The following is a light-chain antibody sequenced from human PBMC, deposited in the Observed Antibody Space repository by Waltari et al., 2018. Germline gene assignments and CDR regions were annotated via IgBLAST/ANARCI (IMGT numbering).Light chain of an antibody. CDR1: QSIGRY. CDR3: QNHERLPAV. V-gene: IGKV3-20*01. J-gene: IGKJ1*01. CDR2: GAS. Sequence: EIVLTQSPGTLSLSPGDSATLSCRASQSIGRYLVWYQQKPGQAPRLLIYGASSRAAGIPDRFSGSGSGTDFSLTISRLEPEDFAVYYCQNHERLPAVFGQGTKVEIK.